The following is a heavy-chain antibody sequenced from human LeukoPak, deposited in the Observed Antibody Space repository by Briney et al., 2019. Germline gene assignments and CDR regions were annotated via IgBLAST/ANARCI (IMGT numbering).Heavy chain of an antibody. Sequence: GGSLRLSCAASGFTFSSYEMNWVRQAPGKGLEWVSYISSSGSTIYYAGSVKGRFTISRDNAKNSLYLQMNSLRAEDTAVYYCARIAVAGPGVDYWGQGTLVTVSS. CDR2: ISSSGSTI. CDR3: ARIAVAGPGVDY. D-gene: IGHD6-19*01. J-gene: IGHJ4*02. CDR1: GFTFSSYE. V-gene: IGHV3-48*03.